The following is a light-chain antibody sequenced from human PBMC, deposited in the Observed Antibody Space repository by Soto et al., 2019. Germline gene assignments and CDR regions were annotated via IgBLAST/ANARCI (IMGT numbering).Light chain of an antibody. V-gene: IGKV1-27*01. Sequence: IQMTQSPSTLSASVGDRVTITCRASQSISNFLAWYQQRPGKVPNLLLYGASTLQSGVTSRFSASRSGTDFTLTMSSLQPEDIATSDFQNYHRAPWTFGQATKLEI. J-gene: IGKJ1*01. CDR3: QNYHRAPWT. CDR2: GAS. CDR1: QSISNF.